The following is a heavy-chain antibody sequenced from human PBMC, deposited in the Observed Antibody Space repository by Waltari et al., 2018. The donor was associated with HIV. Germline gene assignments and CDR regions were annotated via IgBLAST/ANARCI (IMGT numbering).Heavy chain of an antibody. CDR2: IVPILGKP. CDR1: GGTFSSYG. D-gene: IGHD3-16*01. CDR3: AKYGWDLYYFDD. V-gene: IGHV1-69*11. J-gene: IGHJ4*02. Sequence: QVQLVQSGAEVKKPGSSVKVSCRASGGTFSSYGFSWVRQAPRQGLAWVGAIVPILGKPYIPQKFQGRVTLTADESTSTVYMEMSSLRSDDTAIYYCAKYGWDLYYFDDWGQGTPVTVSS.